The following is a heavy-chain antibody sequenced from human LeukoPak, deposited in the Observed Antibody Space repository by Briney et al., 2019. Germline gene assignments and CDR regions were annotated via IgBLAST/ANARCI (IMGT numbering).Heavy chain of an antibody. V-gene: IGHV4-39*01. CDR3: VRVGYAYGPVGNWFDP. J-gene: IGHJ5*02. D-gene: IGHD5-18*01. Sequence: SETLSLTCTVSGGSISSSDYYWGWVRQPPGKGLEWIGNIYYSGGSYSSPSLESRVTIYSDTSKNQFSVQLTSVTAADTAVYYCVRVGYAYGPVGNWFDPWGQGVPVTVSS. CDR2: IYYSGGS. CDR1: GGSISSSDYY.